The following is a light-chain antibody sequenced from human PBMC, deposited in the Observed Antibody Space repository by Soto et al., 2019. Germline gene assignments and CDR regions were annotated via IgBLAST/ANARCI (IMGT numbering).Light chain of an antibody. Sequence: QSVLTQPASVSGSPGQSITISCTGTSSDVGGYNYVSWYQHHPGKAPKLIIYDVSNRPSGVSNRFSGSKSGSTASLTISGLQAEDEADYYCGSYTGSDTVVFGGGTKVTVL. CDR1: SSDVGGYNY. CDR2: DVS. CDR3: GSYTGSDTVV. V-gene: IGLV2-14*03. J-gene: IGLJ2*01.